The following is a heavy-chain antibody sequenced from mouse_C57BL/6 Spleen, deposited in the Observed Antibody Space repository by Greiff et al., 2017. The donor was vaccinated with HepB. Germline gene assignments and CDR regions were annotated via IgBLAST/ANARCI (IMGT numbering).Heavy chain of an antibody. CDR1: GYTFTDYN. V-gene: IGHV1-18*01. J-gene: IGHJ2*01. CDR3: ARRMITTLYFDY. Sequence: EVQLQQSGPELVKPGASVKIPCKASGYTFTDYNMDWVKQSHGKSLEWIGDINPNNGGTIYTQKFKGKATLTVDKSSSTAYMELRSLTSEDTAVYYCARRMITTLYFDYWGQGTTLTVSS. D-gene: IGHD2-4*01. CDR2: INPNNGGT.